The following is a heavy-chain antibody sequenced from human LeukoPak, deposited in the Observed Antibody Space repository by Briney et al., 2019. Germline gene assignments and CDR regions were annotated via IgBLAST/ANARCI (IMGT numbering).Heavy chain of an antibody. J-gene: IGHJ4*02. Sequence: PGGSLRLSCVASVFTLSSYRMNGARQGPGEGVECGSSISCSSIYIYYADPVKGGFTISRENAKNSLYLHMNSRREEDTGVYYFARDTPYYADSSGYYSVDYWGQGTLVTVSS. D-gene: IGHD3-22*01. CDR2: ISCSSIYI. V-gene: IGHV3-21*01. CDR1: VFTLSSYR. CDR3: ARDTPYYADSSGYYSVDY.